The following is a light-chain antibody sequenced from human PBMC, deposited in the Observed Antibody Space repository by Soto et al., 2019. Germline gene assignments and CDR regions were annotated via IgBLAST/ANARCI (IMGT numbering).Light chain of an antibody. CDR2: IAS. CDR1: QSVSSN. J-gene: IGKJ5*01. CDR3: QQYNNWPIT. V-gene: IGKV3-15*01. Sequence: EIVMTQSPATLSVSPGERATLSCRASQSVSSNLAWYQQKPGQAPRLLIYIASTRATGIPARFSGSGSGTEFTLTISSLQSEDFAVYYCQQYNNWPITCGQGTRLEIK.